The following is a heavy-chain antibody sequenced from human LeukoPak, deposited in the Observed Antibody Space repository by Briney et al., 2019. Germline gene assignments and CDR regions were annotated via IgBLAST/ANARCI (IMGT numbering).Heavy chain of an antibody. D-gene: IGHD3-16*01. J-gene: IGHJ4*02. CDR2: IYYTGNT. Sequence: PSETLSLTCTVSDGSISTYYWTWIRQPPGKELEWIGYIYYTGNTNYNPALKSRVTISLDTSRNQFSLKLNSVTAADTAVYYCARRVAGRGTFYFDYWGQGSLITVRS. CDR1: DGSISTYY. CDR3: ARRVAGRGTFYFDY. V-gene: IGHV4-59*08.